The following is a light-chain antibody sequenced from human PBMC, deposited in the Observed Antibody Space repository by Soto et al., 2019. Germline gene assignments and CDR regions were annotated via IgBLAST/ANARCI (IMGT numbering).Light chain of an antibody. CDR1: QSISSY. Sequence: DIQMTQSPSSLSASVGARVTITCRASQSISSYLNWYQQKPGKAPKLMIYAASSLQSGVPSRFSGSGSGTNFTLTIRSLQPEDLATYYCQQSYSTPLTCGGGTKVEIK. V-gene: IGKV1-39*01. J-gene: IGKJ4*02. CDR2: AAS. CDR3: QQSYSTPLT.